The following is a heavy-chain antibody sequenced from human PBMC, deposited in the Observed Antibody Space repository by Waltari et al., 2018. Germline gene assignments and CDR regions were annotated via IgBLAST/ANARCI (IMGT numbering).Heavy chain of an antibody. CDR3: ARALSLGGYYEGFDY. D-gene: IGHD3-22*01. CDR1: VFSFSYSS. Sequence: QVQLVESGGDLVRPGGSLGLSCAASVFSFSYSSMGWVRQAPGKVLGWLSYSVSSGSTMYYADSVKGRFTISRDNAKNSLYLQMNSLRAEDTAVYYCARALSLGGYYEGFDYWGQGTLVTVSS. V-gene: IGHV3-11*01. J-gene: IGHJ4*02. CDR2: SVSSGSTM.